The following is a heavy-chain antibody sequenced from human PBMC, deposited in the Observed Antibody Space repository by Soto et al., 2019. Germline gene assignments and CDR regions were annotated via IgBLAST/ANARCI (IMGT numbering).Heavy chain of an antibody. D-gene: IGHD1-20*01. Sequence: PSETLSLTCTVSGGSISSGDYYWSWIRQPPGKGLEWIGYIYYSGSTYYNPSLKSRVTISVDTSKNQFSLKLSSVTAADTAVYYCAREDKGINGTTRYYGMDVWGQGTRVTVSS. V-gene: IGHV4-30-4*01. CDR2: IYYSGST. J-gene: IGHJ6*02. CDR1: GGSISSGDYY. CDR3: AREDKGINGTTRYYGMDV.